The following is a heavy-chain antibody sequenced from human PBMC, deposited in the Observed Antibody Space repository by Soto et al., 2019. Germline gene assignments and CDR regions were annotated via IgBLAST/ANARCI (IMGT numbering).Heavy chain of an antibody. V-gene: IGHV4-4*02. Sequence: SETLSLTCAVSGCSISSSNWWIWVRQPPGKGLEWMGEIYHSGSTNYNPSLKSRVTISVDKCKNQFSLKLSYVSAADTAVYYCTSVLTARLIPYWGQGTLVTVSS. CDR3: TSVLTARLIPY. J-gene: IGHJ4*02. CDR2: IYHSGST. D-gene: IGHD2-21*02. CDR1: GCSISSSNW.